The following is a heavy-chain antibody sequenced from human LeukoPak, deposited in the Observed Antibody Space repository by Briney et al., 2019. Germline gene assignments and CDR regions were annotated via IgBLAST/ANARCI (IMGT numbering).Heavy chain of an antibody. CDR3: ARKRSFDL. D-gene: IGHD3-9*01. CDR2: IYYRGRT. CDR1: GGSISTSSYY. V-gene: IGHV4-39*01. Sequence: ASETLSLTCSVSGGSISTSSYYWGWFRQPPGKGLEWIGSIYYRGRTYYKPSLKSRVTISVDTSENQFSLRLASVTAADTAVYYCARKRSFDLWGQGTLVTVSS. J-gene: IGHJ4*02.